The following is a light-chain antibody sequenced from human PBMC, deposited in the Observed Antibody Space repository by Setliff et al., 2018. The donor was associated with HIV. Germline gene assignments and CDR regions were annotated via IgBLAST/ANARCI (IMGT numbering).Light chain of an antibody. J-gene: IGLJ1*01. CDR3: CSNTGSNTFV. CDR2: QAT. V-gene: IGLV2-23*01. Sequence: QSALTQPASVSGSPGQSITISCTGTSNDVGRYDLVSWYQQHPARAPKLIIYQATRRPSGVSNRFSGSKSGNVASLTISGLQAEDGADYYCCSNTGSNTFVFGTGTRSPS. CDR1: SNDVGRYDL.